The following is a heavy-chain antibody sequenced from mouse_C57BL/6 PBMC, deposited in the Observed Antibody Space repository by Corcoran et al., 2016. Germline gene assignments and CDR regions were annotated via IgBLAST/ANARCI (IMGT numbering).Heavy chain of an antibody. Sequence: DVQLQESGPGLVKPSQSLSLTCSVTGYSITSGYYWNWIRQFPGTKLEWMGYISYDGSNNYNPSLKNRISNTRDTSKNQFFLKLNSVTTEDTATYYCARKGYDYDGGGAMDYWGQGTSVTVSS. CDR3: ARKGYDYDGGGAMDY. D-gene: IGHD2-4*01. V-gene: IGHV3-6*01. J-gene: IGHJ4*01. CDR1: GYSITSGYY. CDR2: ISYDGSN.